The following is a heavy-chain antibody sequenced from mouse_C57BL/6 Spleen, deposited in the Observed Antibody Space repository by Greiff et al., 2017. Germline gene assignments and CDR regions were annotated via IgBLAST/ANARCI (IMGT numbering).Heavy chain of an antibody. CDR2: INPYNGGT. V-gene: IGHV1-19*01. J-gene: IGHJ4*01. CDR3: ARGGGSSYYAMDY. Sequence: EVQLQQSGPVLVKPGASVKMSCKASGYTFTDYYMNWVKQSHGKSLEWIGVINPYNGGTSYNQKFKGKATLTVDKSSSTAYMELNSLTSEDSAVYYCARGGGSSYYAMDYWGQGTSVTVSS. D-gene: IGHD1-1*01. CDR1: GYTFTDYY.